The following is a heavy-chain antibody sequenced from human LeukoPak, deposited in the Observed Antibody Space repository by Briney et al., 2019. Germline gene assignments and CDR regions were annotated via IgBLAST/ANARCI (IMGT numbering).Heavy chain of an antibody. V-gene: IGHV4-59*01. J-gene: IGHJ4*02. CDR2: IYYSGST. D-gene: IGHD2-2*02. Sequence: PSETLSLTCTVSGGSISSYYWSWIRQPPGKGLEWIGYIYYSGSTNYNPSLKSRVTISVDTSKNQFSLKLSSVTAADTAVYYCARGQLLYAHWGQGTLVTVSS. CDR3: ARGQLLYAH. CDR1: GGSISSYY.